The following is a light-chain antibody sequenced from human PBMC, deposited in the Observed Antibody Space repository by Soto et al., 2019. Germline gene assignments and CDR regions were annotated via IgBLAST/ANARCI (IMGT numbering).Light chain of an antibody. CDR1: SSDVGDYNY. CDR2: EVS. CDR3: SSFAGSPVV. Sequence: QSALTQPPSASGSLGQSVTIPCTGTSSDVGDYNYVSWYQQHPGKVPKLMIYEVSKRPSGVPDRFSGSKSGNTASLTVSGLQAEDEADYYCSSFAGSPVVFGGGTQLTGL. J-gene: IGLJ2*01. V-gene: IGLV2-8*01.